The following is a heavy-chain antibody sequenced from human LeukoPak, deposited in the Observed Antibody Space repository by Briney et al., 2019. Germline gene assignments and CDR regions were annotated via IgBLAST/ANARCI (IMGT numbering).Heavy chain of an antibody. V-gene: IGHV3-23*01. CDR1: GFTFSSYG. J-gene: IGHJ4*02. CDR2: ISAGGGST. D-gene: IGHD2-21*02. CDR3: AKNGCGGDCYGDY. Sequence: GGSLRLSCAASGFTFSSYGMHWVRQAPGKGLEWVSAISAGGGSTYYADSVKGRFTISRDNSENTLYLQMNSLRAEDTAVYYCAKNGCGGDCYGDYWGQGTLVTVSS.